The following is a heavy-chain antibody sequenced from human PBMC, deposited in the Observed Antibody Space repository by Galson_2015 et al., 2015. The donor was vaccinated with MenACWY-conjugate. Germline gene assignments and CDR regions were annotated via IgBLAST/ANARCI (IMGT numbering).Heavy chain of an antibody. D-gene: IGHD3-22*01. CDR3: ARLPRGINLILEGS. J-gene: IGHJ5*02. V-gene: IGHV4-59*08. CDR2: IRDTGGL. CDR1: GGSISSHY. Sequence: LSLTCTVSGGSISSHYWSWFRQPPGKGLEWIAYIRDTGGLKDNPSLKSRVTMSADKSTNQSSLRRISGPAADTAVYYCARLPRGINLILEGSWGQGILVTVSS.